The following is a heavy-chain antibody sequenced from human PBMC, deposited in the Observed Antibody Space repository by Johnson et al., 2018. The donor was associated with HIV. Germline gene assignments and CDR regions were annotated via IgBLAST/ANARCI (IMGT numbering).Heavy chain of an antibody. J-gene: IGHJ3*02. V-gene: IGHV3-NL1*01. CDR2: IYSGGST. D-gene: IGHD6-13*01. CDR3: ARDFKDSSSWYGAFDI. Sequence: QVQLVESGGGVVQPGRSLRLSCAASGFTFSSYVMHWVRQAPGKGLEWVSVIYSGGSTYYADSVKGRFTISRDNSKNTLYLQMNILRAEDTAVYYCARDFKDSSSWYGAFDIWGQGTMVTVSS. CDR1: GFTFSSYV.